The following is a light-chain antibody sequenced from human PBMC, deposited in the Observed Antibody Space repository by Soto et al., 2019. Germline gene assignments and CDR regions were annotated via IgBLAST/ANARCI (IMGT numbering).Light chain of an antibody. V-gene: IGLV2-14*03. CDR2: NVY. Sequence: QSALTQPASVSGSPGQSITISCTGTSSDVGAYNFVSWHQQHPGKAPKLMIYNVYDRPSGISYRFSGSKSGNTASLTISVLQGEDEDDYYCSAYTVSRTYVFGTGTKLTVL. CDR3: SAYTVSRTYV. CDR1: SSDVGAYNF. J-gene: IGLJ1*01.